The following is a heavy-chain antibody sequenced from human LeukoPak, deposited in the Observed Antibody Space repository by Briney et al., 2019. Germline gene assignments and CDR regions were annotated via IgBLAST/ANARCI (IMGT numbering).Heavy chain of an antibody. CDR3: ARLYGNYQNYFDY. CDR2: MYYRGNT. J-gene: IGHJ4*02. CDR1: GGSISTITYY. D-gene: IGHD1-7*01. V-gene: IGHV4-39*07. Sequence: SETLSLTCTVSGGSISTITYYWGWIRQPPGKGLEGVGHMYYRGNTFYNPSLKSRVTISVDTSKNQFSLKLRSVTAADTAVYYCARLYGNYQNYFDYWGQGTLVTVSS.